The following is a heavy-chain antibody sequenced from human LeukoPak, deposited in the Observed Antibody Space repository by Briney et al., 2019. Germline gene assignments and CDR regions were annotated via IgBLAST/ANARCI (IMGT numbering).Heavy chain of an antibody. D-gene: IGHD3-22*01. CDR3: ARATYYYDSSGYYYNSNAFDI. CDR2: IYYSGST. Sequence: SETLSLTCTVSGGSISSYYWSWIRQPPGKGLEWIGYIYYSGSTNYNPSLKSRVTISVDTSKNQFSLKLCSVTAADTAVYYCARATYYYDSSGYYYNSNAFDIWGQGTMVTVSS. V-gene: IGHV4-59*01. CDR1: GGSISSYY. J-gene: IGHJ3*02.